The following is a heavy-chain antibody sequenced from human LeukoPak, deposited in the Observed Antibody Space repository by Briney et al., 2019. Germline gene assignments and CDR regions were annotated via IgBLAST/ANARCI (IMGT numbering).Heavy chain of an antibody. Sequence: PSETLSLNCAVSGYSISSGYYRGWIRQPPGKGLEWIGSIYHSGSTYYNPSLKSRVTISEDTSKNQFSLNLSSVTAADTAVYYCARDTVVPAAMDYWGQGTLVTVSS. J-gene: IGHJ4*02. CDR3: ARDTVVPAAMDY. CDR2: IYHSGST. V-gene: IGHV4-38-2*02. D-gene: IGHD2-2*01. CDR1: GYSISSGYY.